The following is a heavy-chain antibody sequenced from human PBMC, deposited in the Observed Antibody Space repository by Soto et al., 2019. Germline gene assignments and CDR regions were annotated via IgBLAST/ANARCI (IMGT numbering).Heavy chain of an antibody. Sequence: SETLSLTCTVSGGSISSSSYYWGWIRQPPGKGLEWIGSIYYSGSTYYNPSLKSRVTISVDTSKNQFSLKLSSVTAADTAVYYCARQWGYMVRGVLNWFDPWGQGTLVTVSS. J-gene: IGHJ5*02. CDR2: IYYSGST. CDR3: ARQWGYMVRGVLNWFDP. V-gene: IGHV4-39*01. D-gene: IGHD3-10*01. CDR1: GGSISSSSYY.